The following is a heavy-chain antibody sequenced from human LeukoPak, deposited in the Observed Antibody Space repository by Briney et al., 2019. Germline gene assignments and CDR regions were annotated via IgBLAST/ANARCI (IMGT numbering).Heavy chain of an antibody. J-gene: IGHJ4*02. Sequence: PGGSLRLSCAASGFTFDNYGMHWVRQAPGKGLEWVAFIRSDGGIKYYADSVKGRFTISRDNSKNTLYLQVNSPRAEDTAVYFCAKDVPAAYFDYWGQGTLVTVSS. D-gene: IGHD2-2*01. CDR1: GFTFDNYG. V-gene: IGHV3-30*02. CDR3: AKDVPAAYFDY. CDR2: IRSDGGIK.